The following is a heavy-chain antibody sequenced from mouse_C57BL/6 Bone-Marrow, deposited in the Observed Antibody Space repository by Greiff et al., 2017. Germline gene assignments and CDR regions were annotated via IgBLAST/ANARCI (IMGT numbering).Heavy chain of an antibody. CDR3: TRSLFDY. Sequence: VKLMESGAELVRPGASVTLSCKASGYTFTDYEMHWVKQTPVHGLEWIGAIDPETGGTAYNQKFKGKAILTADKSSSTAYMELRSLTSEDSAVYYCTRSLFDYWGQGTTLTVSS. V-gene: IGHV1-15*01. CDR2: IDPETGGT. CDR1: GYTFTDYE. J-gene: IGHJ2*01.